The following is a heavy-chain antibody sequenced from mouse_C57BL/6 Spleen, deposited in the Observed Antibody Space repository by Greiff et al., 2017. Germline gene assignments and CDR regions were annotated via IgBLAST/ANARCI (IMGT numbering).Heavy chain of an antibody. V-gene: IGHV1-72*01. CDR3: AREGNITTVVGGHWYFDV. CDR1: GYTFTSYW. Sequence: QVQLQQPGAELVKPGASVKLSCKASGYTFTSYWMHWVKQRPGRGLEWIGRIDPNSGGTKYNEKFKSKATLTVDKPSSTAYMQLSSLTSEDSAVYYCAREGNITTVVGGHWYFDVWGTGTTVTVSS. D-gene: IGHD1-1*01. J-gene: IGHJ1*03. CDR2: IDPNSGGT.